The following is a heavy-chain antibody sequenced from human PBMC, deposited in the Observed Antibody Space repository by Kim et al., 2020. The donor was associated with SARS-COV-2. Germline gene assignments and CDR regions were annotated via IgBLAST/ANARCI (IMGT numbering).Heavy chain of an antibody. Sequence: YADSGKGRFTISRDNAKNTLYLQMNSLRAEDTAVYYCARVSGYYYPILDYWGQGTLVTVSS. V-gene: IGHV3-74*01. J-gene: IGHJ4*02. CDR3: ARVSGYYYPILDY. D-gene: IGHD3-22*01.